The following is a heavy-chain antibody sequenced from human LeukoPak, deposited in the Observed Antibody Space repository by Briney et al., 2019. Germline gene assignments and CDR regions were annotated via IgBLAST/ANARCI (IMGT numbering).Heavy chain of an antibody. CDR2: ISYDGSNK. V-gene: IGHV3-30-3*01. J-gene: IGHJ4*02. CDR1: GFTFSSYA. Sequence: PGGSLRLSCAASGFTFSSYAMHWVRQAPGKGLEWVAVISYDGSNKYYADSVKGRLTISRDNSKNTLYLQMNSLRAEDTAVYYCARDRSWPLYFDYWGQGTLVTVSS. D-gene: IGHD6-13*01. CDR3: ARDRSWPLYFDY.